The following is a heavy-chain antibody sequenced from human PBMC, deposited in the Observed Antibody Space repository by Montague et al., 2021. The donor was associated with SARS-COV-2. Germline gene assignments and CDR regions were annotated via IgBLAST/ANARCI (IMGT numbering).Heavy chain of an antibody. CDR2: IFYSGST. V-gene: IGHV4-39*07. D-gene: IGHD4-23*01. Sequence: SETLSLTCTVSGGSFSTTSYSWVWIRQPPGKGLDWIASIFYSGSTYSTLSLRIRVTISVQTTKNQLSLTVASVTAADTAIYSCASDFNNSDAIDVWGQGTMVIVSS. CDR1: GGSFSTTSYS. CDR3: ASDFNNSDAIDV. J-gene: IGHJ6*02.